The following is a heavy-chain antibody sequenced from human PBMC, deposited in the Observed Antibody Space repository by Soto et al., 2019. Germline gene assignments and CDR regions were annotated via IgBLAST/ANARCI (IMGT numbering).Heavy chain of an antibody. CDR2: ISGSGGST. V-gene: IGHV3-23*01. Sequence: EVQLLESGGGLVQPGGSLRLSCAASGFTFSSYAMSWVRQAPGKGLEWVSAISGSGGSTYYADSVKGRFTISRDNSKNTLYLQMNSLRAEDTAVYYCAKDSYLRPLESSSWNDFDYWGQGTLVTVSS. J-gene: IGHJ4*02. CDR1: GFTFSSYA. CDR3: AKDSYLRPLESSSWNDFDY. D-gene: IGHD6-13*01.